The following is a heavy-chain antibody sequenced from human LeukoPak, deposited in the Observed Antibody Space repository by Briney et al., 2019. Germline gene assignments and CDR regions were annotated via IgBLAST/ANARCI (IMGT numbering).Heavy chain of an antibody. D-gene: IGHD4-17*01. Sequence: SQTLSLTCTVSGGSISSGGYNWSWIRQHPGKGLEWIGYIYYSGSTYYNPSLKSRVTISVDTSKNQFSLKLSSVTAADTAVYYCARGTVTGFDYWGQGTLVTVSS. CDR3: ARGTVTGFDY. CDR2: IYYSGST. J-gene: IGHJ4*02. CDR1: GGSISSGGYN. V-gene: IGHV4-31*03.